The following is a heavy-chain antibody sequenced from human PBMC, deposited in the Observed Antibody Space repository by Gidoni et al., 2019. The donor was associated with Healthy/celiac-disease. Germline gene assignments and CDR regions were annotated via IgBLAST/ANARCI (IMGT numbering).Heavy chain of an antibody. J-gene: IGHJ3*02. Sequence: EVQLVESGGGLVQPGGSLRLSCAASGFTFSSDRMNWVRQAPGKGLEWLSYISSSSSTIYYADSVKGRFTISRDNAKNSLYLQMNSLRAEDTAVYYCARDCITMVRGVILDAFDIWGQGTMVTVSS. CDR2: ISSSSSTI. V-gene: IGHV3-48*01. CDR1: GFTFSSDR. D-gene: IGHD3-10*01. CDR3: ARDCITMVRGVILDAFDI.